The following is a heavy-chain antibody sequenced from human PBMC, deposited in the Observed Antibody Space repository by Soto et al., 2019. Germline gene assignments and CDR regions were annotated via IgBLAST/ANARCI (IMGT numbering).Heavy chain of an antibody. CDR1: GGSISSYY. CDR3: ARHVVPAANYFAY. Sequence: PSETLSLTCTVSGGSISSYYWSWIRQPPGKGLEWIGYIYYSGSTNYNPSLKSRVTISVDTSKNQFSLKLSSVTVADTAVYYCARHVVPAANYFAYWGKGTLVPVSS. CDR2: IYYSGST. J-gene: IGHJ4*02. D-gene: IGHD2-2*01. V-gene: IGHV4-59*08.